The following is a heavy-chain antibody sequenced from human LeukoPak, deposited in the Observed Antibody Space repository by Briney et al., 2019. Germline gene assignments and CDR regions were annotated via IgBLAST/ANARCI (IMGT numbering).Heavy chain of an antibody. D-gene: IGHD6-6*01. CDR1: GGSFSGYY. V-gene: IGHV4-34*01. J-gene: IGHJ4*02. CDR3: AGVQGRDSSSLGY. CDR2: INHSGST. Sequence: SETLSLTCAVYGGSFSGYYWSWIRQPPGKGLEWIGEINHSGSTNYDPSLKSRVTISVDTSKNQFSLKLSSVTAADTAVYYCAGVQGRDSSSLGYWGQGTLVTVSS.